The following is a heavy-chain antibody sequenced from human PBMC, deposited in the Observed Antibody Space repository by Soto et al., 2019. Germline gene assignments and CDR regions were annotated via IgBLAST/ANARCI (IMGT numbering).Heavy chain of an antibody. CDR2: VHDSWGS. V-gene: IGHV4-59*08. Sequence: QVPLQESGPGLVKPSETLSLSCTVSGGSISNYYWSWFRQTPGKGLEWIGYVHDSWGSNYNPSLKSRVAISLDTSKSQVSLKLTSVTATDTAVYYCARQGFGALPGLVDVWGQGTTVTVSS. CDR3: ARQGFGALPGLVDV. J-gene: IGHJ6*02. CDR1: GGSISNYY. D-gene: IGHD3-10*01.